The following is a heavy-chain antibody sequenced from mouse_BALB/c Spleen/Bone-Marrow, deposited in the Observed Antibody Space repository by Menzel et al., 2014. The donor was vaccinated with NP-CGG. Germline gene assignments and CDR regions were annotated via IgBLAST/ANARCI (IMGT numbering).Heavy chain of an antibody. D-gene: IGHD1-1*01. CDR2: ISTYSGNT. CDR3: ARNFYGSSYFDY. Sequence: VKLVEPGPELVRPGVSVKLSCKGSGYTFTAYAMHWVKQSHAKSLEWIGLISTYSGNTHYNQNFKGKATMTVDKSSCSAYMELARLTSDDSAIYYCARNFYGSSYFDYWGQGTTLTVSS. CDR1: GYTFTAYA. V-gene: IGHV1-67*01. J-gene: IGHJ2*01.